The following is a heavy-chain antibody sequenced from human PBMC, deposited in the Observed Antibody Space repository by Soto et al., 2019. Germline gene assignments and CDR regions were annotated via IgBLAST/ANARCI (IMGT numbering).Heavy chain of an antibody. CDR2: IRNDGSSA. D-gene: IGHD3-3*01. V-gene: IGHV3-74*01. CDR1: GFTLNTYW. J-gene: IGHJ6*02. Sequence: EVQLVESGGGLVQPGGSLRLSCAASGFTLNTYWMHWVRQGPGKGLTWVSRIRNDGSSADYADSVKGRFTISRDNAKNTVSLEMNSLRAEDTAVYYCARVYYTSGFYYYGMDVWGQGTTVTVSS. CDR3: ARVYYTSGFYYYGMDV.